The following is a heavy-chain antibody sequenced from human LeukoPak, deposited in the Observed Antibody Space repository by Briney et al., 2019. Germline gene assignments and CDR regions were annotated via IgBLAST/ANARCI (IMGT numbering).Heavy chain of an antibody. CDR2: INAGNGNT. CDR3: ARDLYSSEGY. CDR1: GYTFTSYV. D-gene: IGHD6-19*01. J-gene: IGHJ4*02. V-gene: IGHV1-3*01. Sequence: ASVKVSCKASGYTFTSYVMHWVRQAPGQRLEWMGWINAGNGNTKYSQKFQGRVTITRDTSASTAYMELSSLRSEDTAVYYCARDLYSSEGYWGQGTLVTVSS.